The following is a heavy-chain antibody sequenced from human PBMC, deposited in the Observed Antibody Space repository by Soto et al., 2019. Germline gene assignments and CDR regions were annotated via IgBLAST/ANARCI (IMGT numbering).Heavy chain of an antibody. Sequence: KPSETLSLTCAVYGGSFSGYYWSWIRQPPGKRLEWIGEINHSGSTNYNPSLKSRVTISVDTSKNQFSLKLSSVTAADTAVYYCARASQPFLLYYDILTGRDAFDIWGQGTMVTVSS. CDR3: ARASQPFLLYYDILTGRDAFDI. J-gene: IGHJ3*02. CDR1: GGSFSGYY. V-gene: IGHV4-34*01. D-gene: IGHD3-9*01. CDR2: INHSGST.